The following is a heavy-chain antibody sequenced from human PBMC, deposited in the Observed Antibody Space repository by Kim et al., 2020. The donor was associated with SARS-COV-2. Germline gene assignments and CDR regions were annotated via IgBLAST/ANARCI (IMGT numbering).Heavy chain of an antibody. D-gene: IGHD3-22*01. CDR3: ARSRRSIGKYYDSSGYYDLDY. Sequence: GGSLRLSCAASGFTVSSNYMTWVRQAPGKGLEWVSVISSGGTTYYADSVKGRFTISRDSSKNTLYLQMNSLRAEDTAVYYCARSRRSIGKYYDSSGYYDLDYWGQGTLVTVSS. CDR2: ISSGGTT. V-gene: IGHV3-53*01. J-gene: IGHJ4*02. CDR1: GFTVSSNY.